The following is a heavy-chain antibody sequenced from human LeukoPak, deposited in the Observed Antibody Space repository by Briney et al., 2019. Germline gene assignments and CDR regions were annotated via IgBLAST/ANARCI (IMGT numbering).Heavy chain of an antibody. Sequence: GGSLRLSCAASGFTFSSYAMSWVRQAPGKGLEWVAAISNSGGDTFHSDSGKGRFTIARDNSKNTLYLQMSSLGADDTAVYYCAKSRGYSHEAFDYWGQGTLVTVSS. V-gene: IGHV3-23*01. D-gene: IGHD5-18*01. J-gene: IGHJ4*02. CDR2: ISNSGGDT. CDR3: AKSRGYSHEAFDY. CDR1: GFTFSSYA.